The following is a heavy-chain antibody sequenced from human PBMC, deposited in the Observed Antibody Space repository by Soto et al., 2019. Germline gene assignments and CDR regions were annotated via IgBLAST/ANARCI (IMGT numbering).Heavy chain of an antibody. D-gene: IGHD3-22*01. V-gene: IGHV1-46*03. CDR1: GYTFTSYY. Sequence: VASVKVSCKASGYTFTSYYMHWVRQAPGQGLEWMGIINPSGGSTSYAQKFQGRVTMTRDTSTSTVYMELSSLRSEDTAVYYCAREITMIVVVEYGMDVWGQGTTVTVSS. CDR2: INPSGGST. J-gene: IGHJ6*02. CDR3: AREITMIVVVEYGMDV.